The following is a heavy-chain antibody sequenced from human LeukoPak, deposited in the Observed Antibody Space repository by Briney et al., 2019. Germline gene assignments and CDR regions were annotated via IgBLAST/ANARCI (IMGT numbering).Heavy chain of an antibody. CDR2: LDSSDSYH. D-gene: IGHD3-22*01. Sequence: GESLKISCKGSGYSFTSYWRSWVRQVPGKGLEWMGSLDSSDSYHIHRPSFQGHLNISADKSISTAYLQWSRLKASDTAMYYCARQSGYYDSSGYYNYYYGMDVWGQGTTVTVSS. V-gene: IGHV5-10-1*01. CDR1: GYSFTSYW. J-gene: IGHJ6*02. CDR3: ARQSGYYDSSGYYNYYYGMDV.